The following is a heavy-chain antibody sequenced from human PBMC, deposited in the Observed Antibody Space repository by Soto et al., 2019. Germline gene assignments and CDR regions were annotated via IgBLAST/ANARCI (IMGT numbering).Heavy chain of an antibody. V-gene: IGHV1-18*01. CDR1: GYIFTNYG. D-gene: IGHD3-9*01. Sequence: QVQLVQSGAEVKKPGASVKVSCKASGYIFTNYGFSWVRQAPGQGLEWVGRISAYNGNTNYAQKLQGRVTMTTDTPTSTAYMELRSLRSDDTAVYYCARDEQVARCLDWYYWGQGTLVTVSS. CDR2: ISAYNGNT. CDR3: ARDEQVARCLDWYY. J-gene: IGHJ4*02.